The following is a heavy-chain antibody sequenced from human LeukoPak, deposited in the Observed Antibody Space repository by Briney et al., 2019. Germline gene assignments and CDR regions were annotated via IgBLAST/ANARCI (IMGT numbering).Heavy chain of an antibody. CDR2: ISYDGSNK. CDR3: ARGTVAGTD. V-gene: IGHV3-30-3*01. Sequence: PGRSLRLSCAASGFTFSSYAMHWVRQAPGKGLEWVAVISYDGSNKYYADSVKGRFTISRGNSKNTLYLQMNSLRAEDTAVYYCARGTVAGTDWGQGTLVTVSS. CDR1: GFTFSSYA. D-gene: IGHD6-19*01. J-gene: IGHJ4*02.